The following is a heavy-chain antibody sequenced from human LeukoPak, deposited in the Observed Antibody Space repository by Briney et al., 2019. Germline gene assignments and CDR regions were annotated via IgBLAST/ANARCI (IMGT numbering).Heavy chain of an antibody. CDR2: INPNSGGT. J-gene: IGHJ4*02. V-gene: IGHV1-2*02. Sequence: ASVKVSCKASGYTFTGYYMHWDRQAPGQGLEWMGWINPNSGGTNYAQKFQGRVTMTRDTSISSAYMELSRLRSDDTAVYYCARDPSGSYLFDYWGQGTLVTVSS. CDR3: ARDPSGSYLFDY. D-gene: IGHD1-26*01. CDR1: GYTFTGYY.